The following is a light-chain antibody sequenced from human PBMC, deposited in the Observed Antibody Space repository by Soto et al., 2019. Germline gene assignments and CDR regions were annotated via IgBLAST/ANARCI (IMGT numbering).Light chain of an antibody. CDR1: QSVSSN. CDR3: QQYNELPPSIT. J-gene: IGKJ5*01. Sequence: EIVMTQSPATLSVSPGERATLSCRASQSVSSNLAWYQQKPGQAPRLLIYGASSRATGVPARFIGSGSGTEFTLTINSLQSEDFAVYSCQQYNELPPSITFGQGTRLEIK. V-gene: IGKV3-15*01. CDR2: GAS.